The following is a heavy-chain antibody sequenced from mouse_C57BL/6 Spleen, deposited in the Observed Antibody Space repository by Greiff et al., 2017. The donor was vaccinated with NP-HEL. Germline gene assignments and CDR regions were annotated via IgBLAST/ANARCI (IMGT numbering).Heavy chain of an antibody. CDR1: GFTFSSYA. V-gene: IGHV5-4*01. CDR3: ARDDGSSYRYFDV. CDR2: ISDGGSYT. D-gene: IGHD1-1*01. Sequence: DVMLVESGGGLVKPGGSLKLSCAASGFTFSSYAMSWVRQTPEKRLEWVATISDGGSYTYYPDNVKGRFTISRDNAKNNLYLQMSHLKSEDTAMYYCARDDGSSYRYFDVWGTGTTVTVSS. J-gene: IGHJ1*03.